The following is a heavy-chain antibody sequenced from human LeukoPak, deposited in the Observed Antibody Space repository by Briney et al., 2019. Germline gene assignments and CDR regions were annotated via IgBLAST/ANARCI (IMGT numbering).Heavy chain of an antibody. Sequence: PGGSLRLSCAASGFTFSSYVMYWFRQAPGQGLEYVSAISTNGGSTFYGNSMKGRFTVSRDNSKNMLYLQMGSLTAEDMAVYYCARDRRSVPTAFYHGVDVWGQGTTVAVSS. CDR3: ARDRRSVPTAFYHGVDV. V-gene: IGHV3-64*01. CDR1: GFTFSSYV. CDR2: ISTNGGST. D-gene: IGHD3-3*01. J-gene: IGHJ6*02.